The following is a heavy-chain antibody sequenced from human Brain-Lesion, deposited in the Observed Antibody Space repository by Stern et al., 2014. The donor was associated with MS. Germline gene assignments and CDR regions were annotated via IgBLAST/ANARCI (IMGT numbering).Heavy chain of an antibody. J-gene: IGHJ6*02. CDR3: ATDRDDFRSGYSAPTKGYGLDV. CDR1: GYTLTELS. V-gene: IGHV1-24*01. Sequence: MQLVESGAEVKKPGASVKVSCKVSGYTLTELSMHWVRPAPGKGLEWMGGFDPEDGETIYAQKVQGRVTMTEDTSTDTAYMELSSLRSEDTAVYYCATDRDDFRSGYSAPTKGYGLDVWGQGTTVTVTS. CDR2: FDPEDGET. D-gene: IGHD3-3*01.